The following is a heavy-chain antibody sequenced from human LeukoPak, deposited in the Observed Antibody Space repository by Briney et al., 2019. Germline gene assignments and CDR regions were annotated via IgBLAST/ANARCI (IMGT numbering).Heavy chain of an antibody. CDR2: ISSSSSTK. Sequence: PGGSLRLSCAASGFTFSSFGMNWVRQAPGKGLEWVSYISSSSSTKYYADSVKGRFTISRDNTKNSLYLQMNSLRAEDTAVYYCAKDQIGMVATIYRYFDYWGQGTLVTVSS. CDR3: AKDQIGMVATIYRYFDY. D-gene: IGHD5-12*01. J-gene: IGHJ4*02. V-gene: IGHV3-48*04. CDR1: GFTFSSFG.